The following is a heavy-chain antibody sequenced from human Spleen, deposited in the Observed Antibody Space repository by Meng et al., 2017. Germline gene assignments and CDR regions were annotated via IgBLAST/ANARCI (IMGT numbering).Heavy chain of an antibody. D-gene: IGHD4-23*01. CDR3: ARDYGGNSGGY. CDR1: GFTFSSYS. J-gene: IGHJ4*02. Sequence: GESLKISCVASGFTFSSYSMNWVRQAPGKGLEWVSSIYSTSSYIYYADSVKGRFTISRDNAKNSLYLHMNSLRVEDTAVYYCARDYGGNSGGYWGQGTLVTVSS. CDR2: IYSTSSYI. V-gene: IGHV3-21*01.